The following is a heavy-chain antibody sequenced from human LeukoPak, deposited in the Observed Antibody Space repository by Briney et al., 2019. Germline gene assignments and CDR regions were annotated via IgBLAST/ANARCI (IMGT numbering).Heavy chain of an antibody. Sequence: SSVKVSCKASGGTFSSYAISWVLQAPGQGLEWMGGIIPIFGAANYAQKFQGRVTITTDESTSTAYMELSSLRSEDTAVYYCARGPTYYYDSDFDYWGQGTLVTVSS. CDR3: ARGPTYYYDSDFDY. V-gene: IGHV1-69*05. CDR2: IIPIFGAA. J-gene: IGHJ4*02. CDR1: GGTFSSYA. D-gene: IGHD3-22*01.